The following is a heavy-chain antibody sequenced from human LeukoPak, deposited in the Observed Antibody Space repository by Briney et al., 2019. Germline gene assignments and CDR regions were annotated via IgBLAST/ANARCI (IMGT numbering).Heavy chain of an antibody. CDR3: ARDYGDTKGWFDP. V-gene: IGHV1-2*04. D-gene: IGHD4-17*01. CDR2: INPNSGGT. Sequence: ASVKVSCKASGYTFTGYYMHWVRQAPGQGLEWMGWINPNSGGTNYAQKFQGWVTMTRDTSISTAYMELSRLRSDDTAVYYCARDYGDTKGWFDPWGQGTLVTASS. J-gene: IGHJ5*02. CDR1: GYTFTGYY.